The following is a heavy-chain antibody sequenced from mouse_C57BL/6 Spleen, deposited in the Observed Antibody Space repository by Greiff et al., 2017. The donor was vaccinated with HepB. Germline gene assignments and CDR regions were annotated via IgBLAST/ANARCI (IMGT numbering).Heavy chain of an antibody. CDR1: GFSLTSYG. CDR3: ARNEGIYYGNSGFAY. J-gene: IGHJ3*01. Sequence: QVQLQQSGPGLVQPSQSLSITCTVSGFSLTSYGVHWVRQSPGKGLEWLGVIWSGGSTDYYAAFISRLSISKDNSKSQVFFKMNSLQADDTAIYYCARNEGIYYGNSGFAYWGQGTLVTVSA. CDR2: IWSGGST. D-gene: IGHD2-1*01. V-gene: IGHV2-2*01.